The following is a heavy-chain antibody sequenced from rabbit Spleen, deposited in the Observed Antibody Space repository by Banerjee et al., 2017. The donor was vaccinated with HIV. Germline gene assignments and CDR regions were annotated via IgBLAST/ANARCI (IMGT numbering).Heavy chain of an antibody. CDR2: IYAGSSDST. CDR1: GFSFNSGYD. J-gene: IGHJ4*01. CDR3: ARDLDGVIGWNFGW. V-gene: IGHV1S40*01. Sequence: QSLEESGGGLVKPGASLTLTCKASGFSFNSGYDMCWVRQAPGKGLEWIACIYAGSSDSTYSAAWAKGRFTLSKTSSTTVTLQMTSLTAADTATYFCARDLDGVIGWNFGWWGPGTLVTVS. D-gene: IGHD1-1*01.